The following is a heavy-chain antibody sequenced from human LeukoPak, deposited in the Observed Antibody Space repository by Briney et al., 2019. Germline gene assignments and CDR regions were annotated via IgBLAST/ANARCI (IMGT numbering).Heavy chain of an antibody. V-gene: IGHV6-1*01. D-gene: IGHD5-12*01. Sequence: SQTLSLTCAISGDSVSSNSAAWNWIRQSPSRGLEWLGRTYYRSDWRNDYAIFVKGRITINADTSKNQFSLQLAFVTPEDTAVYYCARDSGSGDDFLDSWGQGTLVTVSS. CDR3: ARDSGSGDDFLDS. CDR1: GDSVSSNSAA. CDR2: TYYRSDWRN. J-gene: IGHJ1*01.